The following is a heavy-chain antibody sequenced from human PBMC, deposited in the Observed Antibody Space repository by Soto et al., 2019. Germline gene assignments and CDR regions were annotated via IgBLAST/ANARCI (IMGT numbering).Heavy chain of an antibody. D-gene: IGHD2-2*01. Sequence: GEPLKISCKGSGYSFTSYWISWVRQMPGKGLEWMGRIDPSDSYTNYSPSFQGHVTISADKSISTAYLQWSSLKASDTAMYYCARLVVVVPAASYYYYYYGMDVWGQGTTVTVSS. V-gene: IGHV5-10-1*01. CDR2: IDPSDSYT. J-gene: IGHJ6*02. CDR3: ARLVVVVPAASYYYYYYGMDV. CDR1: GYSFTSYW.